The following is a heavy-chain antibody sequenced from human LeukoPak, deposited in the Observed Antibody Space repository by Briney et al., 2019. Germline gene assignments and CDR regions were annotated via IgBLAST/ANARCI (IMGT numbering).Heavy chain of an antibody. V-gene: IGHV3-7*01. J-gene: IGHJ4*02. CDR1: GFTFAPSW. Sequence: GGSLRLSCAASGFTFAPSWMTWIRQAPGKGLEWVANMNYDGSSTYYVESVRGRFTISRDNVKNSLYLQMSSLRVEDTAIYYCARDPGFAAVDYWGQGTLVTVSS. CDR3: ARDPGFAAVDY. CDR2: MNYDGSST.